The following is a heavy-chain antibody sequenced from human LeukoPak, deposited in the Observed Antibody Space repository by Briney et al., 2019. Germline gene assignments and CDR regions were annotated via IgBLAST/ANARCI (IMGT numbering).Heavy chain of an antibody. Sequence: GGSLRLSCAASGFTFSSHSMSGVRQAPRKGREGVSAISGSGGSRYYAVSVKGRFTICRDNSKSTLFLQMNSVRAEHTAIYYCVKDRVSPGFNLFDPWGQGTLVTVSS. J-gene: IGHJ5*02. CDR2: ISGSGGSR. V-gene: IGHV3-23*01. D-gene: IGHD2/OR15-2a*01. CDR3: VKDRVSPGFNLFDP. CDR1: GFTFSSHS.